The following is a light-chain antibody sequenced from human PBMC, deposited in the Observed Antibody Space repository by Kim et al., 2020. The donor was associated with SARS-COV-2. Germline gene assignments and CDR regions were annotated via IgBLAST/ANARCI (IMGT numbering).Light chain of an antibody. CDR1: QDISNS. Sequence: DIQMTQSPSSLSASVGERVTITCRASQDISNSLAWFQQKPGEVPKCLMYATSSLQSGVPSKFRGSGSGTDFTLTISSLQPEDFATYFSQKYKSDPLTFGGGTKV. CDR2: ATS. V-gene: IGKV1-16*02. J-gene: IGKJ4*01. CDR3: QKYKSDPLT.